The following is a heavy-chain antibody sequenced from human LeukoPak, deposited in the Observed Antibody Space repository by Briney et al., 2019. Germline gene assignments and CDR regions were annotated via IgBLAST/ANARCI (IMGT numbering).Heavy chain of an antibody. J-gene: IGHJ3*02. CDR2: INAGNGNT. V-gene: IGHV1-3*01. D-gene: IGHD3-22*01. Sequence: ASVKVSCKASGYTFTSYAMHWVRQAPGQRLEWMGWINAGNGNTKYSRKLQGRVTITRDTSVSTAYMELSSLRSEDTAVYYCARDQGNYYDSRDAFDIWGQGTMVTVSS. CDR1: GYTFTSYA. CDR3: ARDQGNYYDSRDAFDI.